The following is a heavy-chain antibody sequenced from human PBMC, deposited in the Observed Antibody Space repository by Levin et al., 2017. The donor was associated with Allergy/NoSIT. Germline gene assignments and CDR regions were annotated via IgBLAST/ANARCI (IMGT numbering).Heavy chain of an antibody. J-gene: IGHJ5*01. CDR3: ARDKSYRDTGGSYDS. CDR2: INPNSGGT. V-gene: IGHV1-2*02. Sequence: GESLKISCKASGYSFSDYYIHWVRQAPGQGLEWMGRINPNSGGTNYAQTFQGRVTMTRDTSTCSAYMELSRLTSDDTAVYYCARDKSYRDTGGSYDSWGQGTPVTVSS. CDR1: GYSFSDYY. D-gene: IGHD2-8*02.